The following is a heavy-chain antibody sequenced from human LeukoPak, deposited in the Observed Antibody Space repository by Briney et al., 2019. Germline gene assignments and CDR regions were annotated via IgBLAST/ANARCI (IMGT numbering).Heavy chain of an antibody. CDR3: AKDLWMIVVEVSGSPIDY. CDR1: GFTFSSYA. Sequence: PGGSLRLSCAASGFTFSSYAMSWVRQAPGKGLEWVSAISGSGGSTYYADSVKGRFTISRDNSKNTLYLQMNSLRAEDTAVYYCAKDLWMIVVEVSGSPIDYWGQGTLVTVSS. D-gene: IGHD3-22*01. J-gene: IGHJ4*02. CDR2: ISGSGGST. V-gene: IGHV3-23*01.